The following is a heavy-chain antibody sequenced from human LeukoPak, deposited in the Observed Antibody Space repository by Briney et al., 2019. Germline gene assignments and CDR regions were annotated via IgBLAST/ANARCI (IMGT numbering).Heavy chain of an antibody. Sequence: GGSLRLSCAASGFTFSSYSMNWVRQAPGKGLEWVSSISSSSSTIYYADSVKGRFTISRDNAKNSLYLQMNSLRAEDTAVYYCARIVVVKLRYYFDYWGQGTLVTVSS. V-gene: IGHV3-21*04. J-gene: IGHJ4*02. CDR2: ISSSSSTI. CDR3: ARIVVVKLRYYFDY. CDR1: GFTFSSYS. D-gene: IGHD3-22*01.